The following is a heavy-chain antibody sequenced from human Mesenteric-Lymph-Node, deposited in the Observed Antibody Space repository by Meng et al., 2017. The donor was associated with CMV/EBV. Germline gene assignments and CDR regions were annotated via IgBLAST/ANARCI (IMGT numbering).Heavy chain of an antibody. J-gene: IGHJ4*02. CDR2: IYHSGST. V-gene: IGHV4-4*02. Sequence: CAVSGDSISSSNWWRWVRQPPGKGLEWIGEIYHSGSTNYNSSLKSRVTISVDKSKNQFSLKLNSVTAADTAVYYCARDSSRSRGTFDYWGQGTLVTVSS. CDR3: ARDSSRSRGTFDY. D-gene: IGHD3-10*01. CDR1: GDSISSSNW.